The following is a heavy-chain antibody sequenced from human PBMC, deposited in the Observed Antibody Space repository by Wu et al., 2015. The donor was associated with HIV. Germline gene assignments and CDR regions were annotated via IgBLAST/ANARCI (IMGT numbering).Heavy chain of an antibody. Sequence: QVQLVQSGAEMKKPGASVKVSCKASGYTFTSYYIHWVRQAPGQGLEWMAWITPNSGGTNSAQMFQGRVTMTRDTSITTAYLELNSLTSDDTAVYYCVRGARGMPKGAFDIWGQGDTGHCLF. CDR3: VRGARGMPKGAFDI. CDR1: GYTFTSYY. CDR2: ITPNSGGT. D-gene: IGHD3-16*01. J-gene: IGHJ3*02. V-gene: IGHV1-2*02.